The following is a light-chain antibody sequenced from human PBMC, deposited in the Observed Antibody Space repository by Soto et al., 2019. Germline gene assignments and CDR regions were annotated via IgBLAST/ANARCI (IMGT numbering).Light chain of an antibody. CDR1: QTISSW. J-gene: IGKJ1*01. CDR2: DAS. CDR3: QQYNTYTWT. Sequence: DIQMTPSPSTLSASLGDRVTITCRASQTISSWLAWYQQKPGKAPKLLIYDASSLESGVPSRFSGGGSGTEFTLTISSLQPDDFATYYCQQYNTYTWTFGQGTKV. V-gene: IGKV1-5*01.